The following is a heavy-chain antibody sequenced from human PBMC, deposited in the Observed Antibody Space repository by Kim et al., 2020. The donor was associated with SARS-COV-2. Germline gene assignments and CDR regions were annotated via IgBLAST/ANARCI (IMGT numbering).Heavy chain of an antibody. CDR3: ANRGVVRGYSYYFDY. CDR1: GFTFSNYA. J-gene: IGHJ4*02. CDR2: ITGSGGST. Sequence: GGSLRLSCAASGFTFSNYAMSWVRQAPGEGLEWVSAITGSGGSTYYADSVKGRFTISRDNSKNTLYLQMNNLRADDTAVYYCANRGVVRGYSYYFDYWGQGALVTVSS. V-gene: IGHV3-23*01. D-gene: IGHD6-25*01.